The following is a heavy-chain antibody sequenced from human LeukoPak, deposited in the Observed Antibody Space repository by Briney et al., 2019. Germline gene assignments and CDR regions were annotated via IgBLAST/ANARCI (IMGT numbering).Heavy chain of an antibody. CDR2: INPNTGVT. V-gene: IGHV1-2*02. CDR1: GYTFTGYY. D-gene: IGHD4-17*01. Sequence: ASVKVSCKASGYTFTGYYMHWVRQAPGQGLEWMGWINPNTGVTNYAQKFQGRVTLTRNTSIITAYMELTRLRSDDTAMYYCARDRTTVTTGYYGMDVWGQGTTLTVSS. J-gene: IGHJ6*02. CDR3: ARDRTTVTTGYYGMDV.